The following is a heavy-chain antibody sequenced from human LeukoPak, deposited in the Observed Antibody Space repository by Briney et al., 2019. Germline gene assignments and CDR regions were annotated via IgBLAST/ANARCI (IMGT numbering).Heavy chain of an antibody. CDR2: ISYDGSNK. J-gene: IGHJ3*02. Sequence: GGSLRLSCAASGFTFSSYAMHWVRQAPGKGLEWVAVISYDGSNKYYADSVKGRFTISRDNSKNTLYLQMNSLRAEDTAVYYCARAFKLPYYDFWSGDIPGAFDIWGQGTTVTVSS. V-gene: IGHV3-30*04. D-gene: IGHD3-3*01. CDR3: ARAFKLPYYDFWSGDIPGAFDI. CDR1: GFTFSSYA.